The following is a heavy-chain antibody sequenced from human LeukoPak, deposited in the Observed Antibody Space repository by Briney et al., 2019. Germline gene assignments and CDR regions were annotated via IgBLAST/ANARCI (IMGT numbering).Heavy chain of an antibody. Sequence: GGSLRLSCAASGFTVSSNYMSWVRQAPGKGLEWVSVIYSGGSTYYADSVKGRFTISRDNAKNTLYLQMNSLRAEDTAMYYCARDYGRSRDYGMDVWGQGTTVTVSS. CDR2: IYSGGST. D-gene: IGHD3-10*01. CDR3: ARDYGRSRDYGMDV. V-gene: IGHV3-53*01. CDR1: GFTVSSNY. J-gene: IGHJ6*01.